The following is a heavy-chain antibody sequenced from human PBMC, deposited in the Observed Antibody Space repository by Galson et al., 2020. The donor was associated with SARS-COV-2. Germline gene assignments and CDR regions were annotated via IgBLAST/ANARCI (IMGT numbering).Heavy chain of an antibody. CDR1: GYTFTSYG. CDR2: ISAYNGNT. Sequence: ASVTVSCKASGYTFTSYGISWVRQAPGQGLEWMGWISAYNGNTNYAQKLQGRVTMTTDTSTSTAYMELRSLRSDDTAVYYCARDRAYCSSTRCYGDYFDYWGQGTLVAVSS. J-gene: IGHJ4*02. D-gene: IGHD2-2*01. V-gene: IGHV1-18*01. CDR3: ARDRAYCSSTRCYGDYFDY.